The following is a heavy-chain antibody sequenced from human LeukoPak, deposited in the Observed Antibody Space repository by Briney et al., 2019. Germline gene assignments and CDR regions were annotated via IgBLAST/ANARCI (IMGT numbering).Heavy chain of an antibody. V-gene: IGHV6-1*01. Sequence: SQTLSLTCAISGDSVASNISAWHWIRQSPSRGLEWLGRTYYRSKLYNDYAVSVKSRTTINPDTSKNQFSLQLSSVTPDDTAVSYCARDQTGGWLFDYWGQGTLVTVSS. CDR1: GDSVASNISA. D-gene: IGHD6-19*01. CDR3: ARDQTGGWLFDY. J-gene: IGHJ4*02. CDR2: TYYRSKLYN.